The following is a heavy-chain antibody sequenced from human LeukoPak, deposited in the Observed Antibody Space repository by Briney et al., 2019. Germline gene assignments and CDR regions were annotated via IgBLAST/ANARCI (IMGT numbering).Heavy chain of an antibody. Sequence: ASVKVSCKASGYTFTSYAMNWVRQAPGQGLEWMGWINTNTGNPTYAQGFTGRFVFSLDTSVSTAYLQISSLKAEDTAVYYCARDRQYSSGWYGIYYYYYYMDVWGKGTTVTVSS. CDR3: ARDRQYSSGWYGIYYYYYYMDV. J-gene: IGHJ6*03. V-gene: IGHV7-4-1*02. D-gene: IGHD6-19*01. CDR2: INTNTGNP. CDR1: GYTFTSYA.